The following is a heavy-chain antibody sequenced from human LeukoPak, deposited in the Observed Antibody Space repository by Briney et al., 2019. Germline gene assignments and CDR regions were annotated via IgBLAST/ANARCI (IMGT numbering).Heavy chain of an antibody. CDR2: ISYSGST. Sequence: SQTLSLTCTVSGGFIGSGGYYWSWIRQHPGKGLEWIGYISYSGSTYYNPSLKSRVTISVDTSKNQFSLKLSSVTAADTAVYYCARRNKNTGPLTFDIWGQGTMVTVSS. CDR1: GGFIGSGGYY. CDR3: ARRNKNTGPLTFDI. D-gene: IGHD2/OR15-2a*01. J-gene: IGHJ3*02. V-gene: IGHV4-31*03.